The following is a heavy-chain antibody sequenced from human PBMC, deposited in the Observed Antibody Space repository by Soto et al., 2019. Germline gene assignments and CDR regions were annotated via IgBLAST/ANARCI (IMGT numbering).Heavy chain of an antibody. J-gene: IGHJ4*02. V-gene: IGHV3-11*01. CDR1: GFTFSDYY. CDR2: ISGSGSTI. Sequence: LRLSCAASGFTFSDYYMSWFRQAPGKGLEWVSYISGSGSTIHDADSVKGRFTISRDNAKSSLYLQMNSLRAEDTAVYYCARVGSIAAAGTPDYWGQGTLVTVSS. D-gene: IGHD6-13*01. CDR3: ARVGSIAAAGTPDY.